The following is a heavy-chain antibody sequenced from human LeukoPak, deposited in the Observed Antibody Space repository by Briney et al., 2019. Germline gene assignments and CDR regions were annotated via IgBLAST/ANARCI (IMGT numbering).Heavy chain of an antibody. V-gene: IGHV4-39*01. CDR3: ASSYSGSHVVDFRH. Sequence: SQTLSLTCTVSGGSISSGGYYWSWIRQHPGKGLEWIGSIYYSGSTYYNPSLKSRVTISVDTSKNQFSLKLSSVTAADTAVYYCASSYSGSHVVDFRHWGQGTLVTVSS. J-gene: IGHJ1*01. D-gene: IGHD1-26*01. CDR2: IYYSGST. CDR1: GGSISSGGYY.